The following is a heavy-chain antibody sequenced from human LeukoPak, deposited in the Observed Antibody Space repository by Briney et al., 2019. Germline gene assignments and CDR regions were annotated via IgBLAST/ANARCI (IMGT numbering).Heavy chain of an antibody. Sequence: GGSLRLSCAASGFTIGPYAMYWVRQGPGRRLEWVSVIKADGSGTFYADSVRGRFTTSRDNSKNSLYLQMNSLTSEDTALYHCATWAFYHNLDVWGQGTTVIVSS. D-gene: IGHD2/OR15-2a*01. J-gene: IGHJ6*02. CDR3: ATWAFYHNLDV. V-gene: IGHV3-43*02. CDR1: GFTIGPYA. CDR2: IKADGSGT.